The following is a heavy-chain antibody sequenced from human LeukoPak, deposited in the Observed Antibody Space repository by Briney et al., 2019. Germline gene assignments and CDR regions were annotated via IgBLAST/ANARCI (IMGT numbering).Heavy chain of an antibody. CDR1: GGSISSRSYY. Sequence: SETLSLTCTVSGGSISSRSYYWGWIRQPPGKGLEWIGSIYYSGSTYYNPSLRSRVTISVDTSKDQFSLKLSSVTAADTAVYYCARVYYYYYYMDVWGKGTTVTVPS. J-gene: IGHJ6*03. V-gene: IGHV4-39*07. CDR2: IYYSGST. CDR3: ARVYYYYYYMDV.